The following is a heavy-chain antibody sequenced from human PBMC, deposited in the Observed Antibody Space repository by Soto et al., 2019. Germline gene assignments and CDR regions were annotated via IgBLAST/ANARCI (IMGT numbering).Heavy chain of an antibody. CDR2: IIPIFGTA. J-gene: IGHJ6*02. Sequence: SVEVSWKASRGTFRSRSSCWVRQAPGQGLEWMGGIIPIFGTANYAQKFQGRVTITADESTSTAYMELSSLRSEDTAVYYCARDRTAVAGTDNYYYGMDVWGQGTTVTVSS. V-gene: IGHV1-69*13. CDR3: ARDRTAVAGTDNYYYGMDV. D-gene: IGHD6-19*01. CDR1: RGTFRSRS.